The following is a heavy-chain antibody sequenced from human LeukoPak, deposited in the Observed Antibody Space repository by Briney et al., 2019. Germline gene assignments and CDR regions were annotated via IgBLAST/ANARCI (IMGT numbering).Heavy chain of an antibody. V-gene: IGHV3-23*01. D-gene: IGHD1-1*01. CDR1: GFTFSSYA. J-gene: IGHJ4*02. CDR2: ISGSGGNT. Sequence: GGSLRLSCAGSGFTFSSYAMSWVRQAPGKGVEWVSTISGSGGNTYYADSVKGRITISRDNAKNTLHLQMNSLRVEDTAVYYCVSDHTGHDDYWGQGTLVTVSS. CDR3: VSDHTGHDDY.